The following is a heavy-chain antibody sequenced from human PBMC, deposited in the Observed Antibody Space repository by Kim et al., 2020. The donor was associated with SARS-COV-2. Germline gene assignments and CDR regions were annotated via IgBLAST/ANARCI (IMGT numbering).Heavy chain of an antibody. V-gene: IGHV3-23*01. J-gene: IGHJ5*02. CDR2: ISGSGGST. CDR3: AKDPALLRRRTDWFDP. Sequence: GGSLRLSCAASGFTFSSYAMSWVRQAPGKGLEWVSAISGSGGSTYYADSVKGRFTISRDNSKNTLYLQMNSLRAEDTAVYYCAKDPALLRRRTDWFDPWGQGTLVTVSS. CDR1: GFTFSSYA. D-gene: IGHD3-22*01.